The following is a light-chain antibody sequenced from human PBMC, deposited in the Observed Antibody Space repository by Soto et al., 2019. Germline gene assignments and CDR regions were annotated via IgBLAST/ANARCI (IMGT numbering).Light chain of an antibody. Sequence: DIQMTQSPSPLSASVGDRVTITCRASQSISSWLAWYQQKPGKAPKLLIYDASSLESGVPSRFSGSGSGTEFTLTISSLQPDDVATYYCQQYNRYSSTLGQRTRLEIK. CDR3: QQYNRYSST. CDR1: QSISSW. V-gene: IGKV1-5*01. J-gene: IGKJ5*01. CDR2: DAS.